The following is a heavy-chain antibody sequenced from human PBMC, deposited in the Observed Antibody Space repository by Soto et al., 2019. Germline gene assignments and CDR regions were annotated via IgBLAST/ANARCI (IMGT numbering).Heavy chain of an antibody. J-gene: IGHJ6*03. CDR1: GFTFNTYG. CDR2: IKQDGSEK. D-gene: IGHD3-3*01. CDR3: ARGGQAGGRFLEWLTGYYYMDV. Sequence: PGGSLRLSCAASGFTFNTYGMHWVRQAPGKGLEWVANIKQDGSEKYYVDSVKGRFTISRDNAKNSLYLQMNSLRAEDTAVYYCARGGQAGGRFLEWLTGYYYMDVWGKGTTVTVSS. V-gene: IGHV3-7*01.